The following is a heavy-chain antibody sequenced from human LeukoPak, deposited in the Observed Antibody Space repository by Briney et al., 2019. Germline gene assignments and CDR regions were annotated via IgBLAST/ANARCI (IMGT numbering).Heavy chain of an antibody. D-gene: IGHD3-10*01. J-gene: IGHJ4*02. V-gene: IGHV1-8*01. CDR2: MNPNSGNT. CDR1: GYTFTSYD. Sequence: ASVEVSCKASGYTFTSYDINWVRQSTGQGLEWMGWMNPNSGNTGYAQKFQGRVTMTRNTSISTAYMELSSLGSEDTAVYYCARRGSGSDFDYWGQGTLVTVSS. CDR3: ARRGSGSDFDY.